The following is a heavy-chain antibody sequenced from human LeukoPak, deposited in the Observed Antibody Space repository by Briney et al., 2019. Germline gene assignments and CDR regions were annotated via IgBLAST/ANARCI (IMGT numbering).Heavy chain of an antibody. CDR2: IYYSGST. D-gene: IGHD6-13*01. Sequence: SETLSLTCTVSGGSISSYYWSWIRQPPGKGLEWIGYIYYSGSTNYSPSPKSRVTISVDTSKNQFSLKLSYVTAADTAVYYCAREKEGLAAAGFDNWGQGTLVTVSS. V-gene: IGHV4-59*01. CDR1: GGSISSYY. CDR3: AREKEGLAAAGFDN. J-gene: IGHJ4*02.